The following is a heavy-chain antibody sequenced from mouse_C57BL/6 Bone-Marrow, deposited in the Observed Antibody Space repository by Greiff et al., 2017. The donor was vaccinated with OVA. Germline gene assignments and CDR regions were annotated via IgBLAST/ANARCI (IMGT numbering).Heavy chain of an antibody. Sequence: EVMLVESGGDLVKPGGSLKLSCAASGFTFSSYGMSWVRQTPDKRLEWVATISSGGSYTYYPDSVKGRFTISRDNAKNTRYLQMSSLKSEDTAMYYCARAYDGYYVGAWFAYWGQGTLVTVSA. V-gene: IGHV5-6*01. CDR2: ISSGGSYT. CDR1: GFTFSSYG. CDR3: ARAYDGYYVGAWFAY. J-gene: IGHJ3*01. D-gene: IGHD2-3*01.